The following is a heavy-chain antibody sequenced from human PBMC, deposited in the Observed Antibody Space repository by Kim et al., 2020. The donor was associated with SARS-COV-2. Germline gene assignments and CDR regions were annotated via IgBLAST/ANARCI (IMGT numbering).Heavy chain of an antibody. CDR3: ARDNHYGSGSTYYYYGMDG. D-gene: IGHD3-10*01. Sequence: SETLSLTCTVSGGSISSYYWSWIRQPPGKGLEWIGYIYYSGSTNYNPSLKSRVTISVDTSKNQFSLKLSSVTAAETAVYYCARDNHYGSGSTYYYYGMDGWGQGTTVTVSS. CDR1: GGSISSYY. CDR2: IYYSGST. J-gene: IGHJ6*02. V-gene: IGHV4-59*01.